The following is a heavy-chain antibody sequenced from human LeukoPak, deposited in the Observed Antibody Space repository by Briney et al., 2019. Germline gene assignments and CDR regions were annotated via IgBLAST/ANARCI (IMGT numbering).Heavy chain of an antibody. CDR1: GFTFDDYG. J-gene: IGHJ4*02. Sequence: PGGSLRLSCAVSGFTFDDYGMSWVRQAPGKGLEWVAGISDSGGRTNYADSVKGRFTISRDNPKNTLYVQMNSLRAEDTAVYFCAKRGVVIRVILVGFHKEAYYFDSWGQGALVTVSS. CDR3: AKRGVVIRVILVGFHKEAYYFDS. V-gene: IGHV3-23*01. CDR2: ISDSGGRT. D-gene: IGHD3-22*01.